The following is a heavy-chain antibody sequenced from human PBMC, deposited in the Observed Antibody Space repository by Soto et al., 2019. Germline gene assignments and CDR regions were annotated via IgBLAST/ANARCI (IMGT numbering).Heavy chain of an antibody. CDR3: VRVGRLGGY. Sequence: EVQLVESGGGLVQPGGSLRLSCTASGFTFSSYWMSWVRQAPGKGLGWVANIKEDRSGKYYVDSVKGRFSISRDNARNSLYLQMNSLRVEDTAVYYCVRVGRLGGYWGQGALVTVSS. J-gene: IGHJ4*02. D-gene: IGHD3-16*01. CDR1: GFTFSSYW. V-gene: IGHV3-7*03. CDR2: IKEDRSGK.